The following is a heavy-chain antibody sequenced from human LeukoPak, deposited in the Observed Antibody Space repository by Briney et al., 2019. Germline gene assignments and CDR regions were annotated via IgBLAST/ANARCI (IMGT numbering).Heavy chain of an antibody. V-gene: IGHV3-53*01. CDR3: ARGVLWPYCSGGSCYWFDP. CDR1: GFTFSNYN. D-gene: IGHD2-15*01. J-gene: IGHJ5*02. CDR2: IYSDGRT. Sequence: GGSLRLSCAASGFTFSNYNMNWVRQAPGKGLEWVSLIYSDGRTYYADSVRGRCTISRDNSKNTLYVQMNSLRVEDTAVYYCARGVLWPYCSGGSCYWFDPWGQGTLVTVSS.